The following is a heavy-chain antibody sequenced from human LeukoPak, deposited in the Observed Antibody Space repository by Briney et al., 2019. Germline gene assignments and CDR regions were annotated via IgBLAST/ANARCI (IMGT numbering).Heavy chain of an antibody. J-gene: IGHJ4*02. Sequence: SETLSLTCTVSGDSISTSNSYWGWLRQPPGTGLEWIGSIYYSGNTYYNASLKSRVTISLDTSKNQFSLKLSSVTAADTAVYYCAGKYYYDSSGYYYVDYWGQGTLVTVSS. CDR1: GDSISTSNSY. CDR2: IYYSGNT. V-gene: IGHV4-39*07. CDR3: AGKYYYDSSGYYYVDY. D-gene: IGHD3-22*01.